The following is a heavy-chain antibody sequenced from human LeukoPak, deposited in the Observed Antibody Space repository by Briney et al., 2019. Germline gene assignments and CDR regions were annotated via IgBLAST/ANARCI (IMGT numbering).Heavy chain of an antibody. Sequence: GGSLRLSCVASGFIFSNYGMHWVRQAPGKGLEWVAIVWYDGSNQYYGDSIKGRFTISRHNSKNTVYLQMNSLRAEDTAVYYCARWGIIGHDAFDIWGQGTVVTVSS. J-gene: IGHJ3*02. V-gene: IGHV3-33*01. CDR2: VWYDGSNQ. CDR3: ARWGIIGHDAFDI. CDR1: GFIFSNYG. D-gene: IGHD1-14*01.